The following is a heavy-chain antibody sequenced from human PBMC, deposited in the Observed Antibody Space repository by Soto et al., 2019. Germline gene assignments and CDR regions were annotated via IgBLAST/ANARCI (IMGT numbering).Heavy chain of an antibody. V-gene: IGHV1-8*01. CDR2: MNPNSGNT. Sequence: GASVKVSCKASGYTFTSYDINWVRQATGQGLEWMGWMNPNSGNTGYAQKFQGRVTMTRNTSISTAYMELSSLRSEDTAVYYCARGGKYSSGWYRVLYYYYGMDVWGQGTTVTVSS. CDR1: GYTFTSYD. D-gene: IGHD6-19*01. CDR3: ARGGKYSSGWYRVLYYYYGMDV. J-gene: IGHJ6*02.